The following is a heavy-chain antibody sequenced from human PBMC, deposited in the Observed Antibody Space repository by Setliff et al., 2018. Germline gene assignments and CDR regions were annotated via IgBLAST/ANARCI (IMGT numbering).Heavy chain of an antibody. CDR1: GFTLRNSG. J-gene: IGHJ1*01. CDR2: ISYDGFKI. Sequence: GGFLRLSCAASGFTLRNSGMHWVRQAPGRGLEWVTFISYDGFKIYYAESVKGRFTISRDISTNTLFLEIDSLRSEDTGLYYCAREGSIGWSQYFHHWGQGTPVTVSS. D-gene: IGHD6-19*01. V-gene: IGHV3-30*03. CDR3: AREGSIGWSQYFHH.